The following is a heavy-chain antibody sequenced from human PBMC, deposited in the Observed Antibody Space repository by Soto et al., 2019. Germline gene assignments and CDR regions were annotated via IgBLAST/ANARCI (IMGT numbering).Heavy chain of an antibody. CDR2: IIPILGIA. Sequence: QVQLVQSGAEVKKPGSSVKVSCKASGGTFSSYTISWVRQAPGQGLEWMGRIIPILGIANYAQKFQGRVTITADKSTSTAYIELSSLRSEDTAVYYCAKFGTVQNFDYWGQGTLVTVSS. V-gene: IGHV1-69*02. CDR1: GGTFSSYT. J-gene: IGHJ4*02. CDR3: AKFGTVQNFDY. D-gene: IGHD3-10*01.